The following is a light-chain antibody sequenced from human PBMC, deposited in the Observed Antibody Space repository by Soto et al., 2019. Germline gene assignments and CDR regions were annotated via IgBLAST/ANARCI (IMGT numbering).Light chain of an antibody. J-gene: IGLJ2*01. CDR2: YDT. V-gene: IGLV3-21*04. Sequence: SYELTQPPSVSVAPGKTARITCGGNNIGSKSVHWYQQKPGQAPVLVIYYDTDRPSGIPERFSGSNSGNTATLTISRVEAEDEADYYCQVWDSRSEHVVFRGGTQLTVL. CDR1: NIGSKS. CDR3: QVWDSRSEHVV.